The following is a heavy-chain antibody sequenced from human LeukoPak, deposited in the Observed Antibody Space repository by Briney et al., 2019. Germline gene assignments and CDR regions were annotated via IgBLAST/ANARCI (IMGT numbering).Heavy chain of an antibody. Sequence: GGSLRLSCAASGFTLSSNYVSWVGQGPGKGLEWVSIIYCGPSTYSAHSVKRIFTISTDESTNTLYLQMNSPRADATAVYYCARDGCHSSSCYVYYWGQGTLVTVSS. CDR2: IYCGPST. D-gene: IGHD2-2*01. V-gene: IGHV3-66*01. CDR3: ARDGCHSSSCYVYY. J-gene: IGHJ4*02. CDR1: GFTLSSNY.